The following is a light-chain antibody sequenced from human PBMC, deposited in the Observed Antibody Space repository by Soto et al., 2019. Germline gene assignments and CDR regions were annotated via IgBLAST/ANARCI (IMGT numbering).Light chain of an antibody. CDR1: QSVSNN. J-gene: IGKJ1*01. Sequence: EIVMTQSPATLSVSPGEGATLSCRASQSVSNNLAWYQQKPGQAPRLLIYGASTRAAGIPGRLSGSGSGTEFALTISSLQSEDSAVYYCQQYGYSSWTFGQGTKVDIK. CDR2: GAS. V-gene: IGKV3-15*01. CDR3: QQYGYSSWT.